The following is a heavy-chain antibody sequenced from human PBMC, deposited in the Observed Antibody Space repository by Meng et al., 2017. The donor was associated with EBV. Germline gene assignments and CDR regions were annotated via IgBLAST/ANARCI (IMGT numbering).Heavy chain of an antibody. CDR1: GGPFRNYA. D-gene: IGHD3-10*01. J-gene: IGHJ4*02. Sequence: QVRLVQAGAEGKKPGSSVKVSCKTSGGPFRNYAISWVRQAPGQGLEWLGGFLPTLGAPNYAQKFHGRVSITADESTSTHYMDLSSLRSEDTAVYYCASESGRGYTPDYWGQGTLVTSPQ. CDR3: ASESGRGYTPDY. V-gene: IGHV1-69*01. CDR2: FLPTLGAP.